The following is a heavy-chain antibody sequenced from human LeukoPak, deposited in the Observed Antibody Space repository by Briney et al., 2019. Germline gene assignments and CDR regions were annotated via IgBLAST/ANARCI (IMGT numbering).Heavy chain of an antibody. D-gene: IGHD3-3*01. CDR2: IKQDGSEK. CDR1: GFTFSSYW. V-gene: IGHV3-7*01. J-gene: IGHJ6*02. Sequence: PGGSLRLSCAASGFTFSSYWMSWVRQAPGKGLEWVANIKQDGSEKYYVDSVKGRFTISRDNAKNSLYLQMNSLRAEDTAVYYCARSFEITITNNYYYYYGMDVWGQGTTVTVSS. CDR3: ARSFEITITNNYYYYYGMDV.